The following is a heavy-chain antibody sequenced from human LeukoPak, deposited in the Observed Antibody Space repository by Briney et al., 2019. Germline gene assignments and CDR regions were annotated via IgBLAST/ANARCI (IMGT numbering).Heavy chain of an antibody. V-gene: IGHV4-4*08. J-gene: IGHJ4*02. Sequence: PSETLSLTCTVSGVSISGFYWNCIRQPPRKGLECVGYSHTGGSLSSNPPLNSRVAFSMDTSKNQVSLRLNSVTATDTAVYYCARRRGGFGEGEFDYWGQGIPVTVST. CDR1: GVSISGFY. CDR2: SHTGGSL. CDR3: ARRRGGFGEGEFDY. D-gene: IGHD3-10*01.